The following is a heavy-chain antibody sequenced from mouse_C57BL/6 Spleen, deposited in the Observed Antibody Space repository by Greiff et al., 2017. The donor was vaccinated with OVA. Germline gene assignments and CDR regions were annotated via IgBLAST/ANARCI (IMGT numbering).Heavy chain of an antibody. CDR3: ARDRGYGSSDWYFDV. Sequence: EVHLVESGGGLVKPGGSLKLSCAASGFTFSSYAMSWVRQTPEKRLEWVATISDGGSYTYYPDNVKGRFTISRDNAKNNLYLQMSHLKSEDTAMYYCARDRGYGSSDWYFDVWGTGTTVTVSS. J-gene: IGHJ1*03. D-gene: IGHD1-1*01. CDR1: GFTFSSYA. CDR2: ISDGGSYT. V-gene: IGHV5-4*01.